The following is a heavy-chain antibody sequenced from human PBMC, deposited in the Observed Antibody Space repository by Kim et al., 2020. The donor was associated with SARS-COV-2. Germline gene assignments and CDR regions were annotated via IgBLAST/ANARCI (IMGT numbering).Heavy chain of an antibody. Sequence: SETLSLTCAVSGGSISSSNWWSWVRKPPGKGLEWIGEIYHSGSTNYNPSLTSRVTISVDKSKNQFSLKLSSVTAADTAVYYCASDPVGVAGIQVHWGQGTLVTVSS. CDR2: IYHSGST. CDR3: ASDPVGVAGIQVH. V-gene: IGHV4-4*02. J-gene: IGHJ4*02. CDR1: GGSISSSNW. D-gene: IGHD6-19*01.